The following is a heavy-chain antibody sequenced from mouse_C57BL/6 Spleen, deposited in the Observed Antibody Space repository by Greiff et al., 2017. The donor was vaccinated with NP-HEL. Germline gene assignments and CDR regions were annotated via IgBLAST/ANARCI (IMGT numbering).Heavy chain of an antibody. D-gene: IGHD2-4*01. CDR2: INPGSGGT. CDR1: GYAFTNYL. V-gene: IGHV1-54*01. Sequence: QVQLQQSGAELVRPGTSVKVSCKASGYAFTNYLIEWIGVINPGSGGTNYNEKFKGKATLTADKSSSTAYMQLSSLTSEDSAVYFCARGVDYDEGFFDYWGQGTTLTVSS. J-gene: IGHJ2*01. CDR3: ARGVDYDEGFFDY.